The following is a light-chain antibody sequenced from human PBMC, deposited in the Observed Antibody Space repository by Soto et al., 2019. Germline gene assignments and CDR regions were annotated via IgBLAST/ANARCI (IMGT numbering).Light chain of an antibody. V-gene: IGLV2-14*03. CDR3: SSYTGSSTV. CDR1: SSDVGGYNY. CDR2: DVS. J-gene: IGLJ1*01. Sequence: QSALTQPASVSGSPGQSITISCTGTSSDVGGYNYVSLYQQHPGKAPELMIFDVSSRPSGVSNRFSGSKSGNTASLTISGLQAEYEADYYCSSYTGSSTVFGTGTKVTVL.